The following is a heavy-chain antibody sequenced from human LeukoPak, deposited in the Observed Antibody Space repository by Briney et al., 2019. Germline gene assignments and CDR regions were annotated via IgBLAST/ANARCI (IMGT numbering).Heavy chain of an antibody. D-gene: IGHD3-9*01. CDR3: ARVYDILTGYSDWFDP. CDR2: INPNSGGT. CDR1: GYTFTSCF. J-gene: IGHJ5*02. Sequence: ASVKVSCKASGYTFTSCFMHWVRQAPGQGLEWMGWINPNSGGTNYAQKFQGRVTMTRDTSISTGYMELSSLRSDDTAVYYCARVYDILTGYSDWFDPWGQGTLVIVSS. V-gene: IGHV1-2*02.